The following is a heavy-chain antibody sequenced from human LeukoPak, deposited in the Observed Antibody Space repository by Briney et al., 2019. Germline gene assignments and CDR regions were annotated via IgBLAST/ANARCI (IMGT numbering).Heavy chain of an antibody. V-gene: IGHV1-69*13. CDR1: GGTFSSYA. Sequence: ASVMVSCKASGGTFSSYAISWVRQAPGQGLEWMGGIIPIFGRANYAQKFQGRVTITADESTSTAYMELSSLRSEDTAVYYCAREWGHDSSGYYYGYWGQGTLVTVSS. CDR2: IIPIFGRA. D-gene: IGHD3-22*01. CDR3: AREWGHDSSGYYYGY. J-gene: IGHJ4*02.